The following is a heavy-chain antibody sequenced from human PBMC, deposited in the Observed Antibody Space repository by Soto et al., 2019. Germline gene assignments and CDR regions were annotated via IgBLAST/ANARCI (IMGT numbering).Heavy chain of an antibody. J-gene: IGHJ4*02. Sequence: EVQLLESGGGLVQPGGSLRLSCAASGFTFNNYAMTWVRQAPGKGLEWFSAISGGGDTTSYADSVKGRFTVSRDGSKNTLYLKMSSMRAEDTALYYCAKGRGGSGSLTPRVDFWGQGTLVTVSS. CDR1: GFTFNNYA. D-gene: IGHD3-10*01. CDR2: ISGGGDTT. CDR3: AKGRGGSGSLTPRVDF. V-gene: IGHV3-23*01.